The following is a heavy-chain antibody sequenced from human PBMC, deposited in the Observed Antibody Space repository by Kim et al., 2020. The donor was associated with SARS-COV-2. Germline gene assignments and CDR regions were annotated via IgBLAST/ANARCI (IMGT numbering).Heavy chain of an antibody. CDR1: GYTFTSYA. D-gene: IGHD3-10*01. V-gene: IGHV1-3*01. CDR2: INAGNGNT. J-gene: IGHJ4*02. CDR3: ARDEGSGGFDY. Sequence: ASVKVSCKASGYTFTSYAMHWVRQAPGQRLEWMGWINAGNGNTKYSQKFQGRVTITRDTSASTTYMELSSLRSEDTAVYYCARDEGSGGFDYWGQGTLVTVSS.